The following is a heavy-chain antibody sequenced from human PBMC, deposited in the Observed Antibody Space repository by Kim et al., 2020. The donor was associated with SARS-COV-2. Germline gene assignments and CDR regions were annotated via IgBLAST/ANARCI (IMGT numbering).Heavy chain of an antibody. D-gene: IGHD2-21*02. V-gene: IGHV3-53*01. Sequence: DHADSVKGRFTVSRDNSRNTMYLQMNSLRAEDTAVYYCARAVTATSGYEYWGQGALVTVSS. J-gene: IGHJ4*02. CDR3: ARAVTATSGYEY.